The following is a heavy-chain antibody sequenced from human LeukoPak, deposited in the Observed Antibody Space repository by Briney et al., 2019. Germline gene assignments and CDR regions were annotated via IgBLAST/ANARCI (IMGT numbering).Heavy chain of an antibody. D-gene: IGHD3-10*01. CDR1: GFTFSTYG. V-gene: IGHV3-23*01. CDR3: AKDAFYYASGRSQYYFDY. J-gene: IGHJ4*02. Sequence: GGSLRLSCAASGFTFSTYGVSWVRQAPGKGLEWASTISGSGGTTYYADSVKGRFTISRDNSNNTLFLQVNSLRAEDTAVYYCAKDAFYYASGRSQYYFDYWGQGALVTVSS. CDR2: ISGSGGTT.